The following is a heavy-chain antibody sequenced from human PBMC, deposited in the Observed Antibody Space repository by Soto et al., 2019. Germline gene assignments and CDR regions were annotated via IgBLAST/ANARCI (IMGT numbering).Heavy chain of an antibody. V-gene: IGHV4-4*07. Sequence: SETLSLTCIVPGGSISSYYWSFIRHPSLKGLEWIGRIYTSGSTNYNPSLKSRVTMSVDTSKNQFSLKLSSVTAADTAVYYCTREREWELLPLSWFDPWGQGTLVTVSS. CDR1: GGSISSYY. D-gene: IGHD1-26*01. CDR3: TREREWELLPLSWFDP. CDR2: IYTSGST. J-gene: IGHJ5*02.